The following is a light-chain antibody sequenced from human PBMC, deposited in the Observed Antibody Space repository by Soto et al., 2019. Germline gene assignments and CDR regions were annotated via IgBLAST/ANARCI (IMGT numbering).Light chain of an antibody. CDR1: QSVSSSY. Sequence: VLTQSPGTLSLSPGERATLSCRASQSVSSSYLAWYQQKPGQAPRLLIYGASSGASGIPERFNRSGSGTAFTLTISRLEPQDFAIYYWQQYGSSPPDFGQGTRLEIK. CDR3: QQYGSSPPD. CDR2: GAS. V-gene: IGKV3-20*01. J-gene: IGKJ5*01.